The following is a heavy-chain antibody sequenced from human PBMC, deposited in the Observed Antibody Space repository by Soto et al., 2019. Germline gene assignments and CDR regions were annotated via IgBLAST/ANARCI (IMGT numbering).Heavy chain of an antibody. V-gene: IGHV3-53*01. CDR3: ERDRLESGSPVYFQH. Sequence: GGSLRLSCTVSGFTFSSHWMDWVRQAPGKGLEWVSVIYSGGSTYYADSVKGRFTISRDNSKNTLYLQMNSLRAEDTAVYYCERDRLESGSPVYFQHWGQGTLVTVSS. D-gene: IGHD3-22*01. CDR2: IYSGGST. CDR1: GFTFSSHW. J-gene: IGHJ1*01.